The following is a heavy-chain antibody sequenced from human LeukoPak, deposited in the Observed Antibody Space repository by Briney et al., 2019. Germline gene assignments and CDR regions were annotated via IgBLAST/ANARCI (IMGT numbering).Heavy chain of an antibody. D-gene: IGHD3-16*01. CDR1: GGSISGYY. Sequence: SETLSLTCTVSGGSISGYYWSWIRQPPGKGPEWIGYTSHSGSTAYNPSLKSRVTISVDTSKSQFSLKLSSVTAADTAVYYCARGSDSHAWRLGSWGQGTLVTASS. J-gene: IGHJ4*02. CDR3: ARGSDSHAWRLGS. V-gene: IGHV4-59*01. CDR2: TSHSGST.